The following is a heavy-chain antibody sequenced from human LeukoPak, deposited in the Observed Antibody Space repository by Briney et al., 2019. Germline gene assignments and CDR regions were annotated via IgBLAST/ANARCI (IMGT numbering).Heavy chain of an antibody. D-gene: IGHD5-12*01. CDR3: ARHGGESIVAMILHAFDI. CDR1: GGSIGSYS. CDR2: MYYSGST. V-gene: IGHV4-59*08. J-gene: IGHJ3*02. Sequence: SETLSLTCTVSGGSIGSYSWSWIRQPPGKGLEWIGSMYYSGSTNYNPSLKSRVTMSVDTSKNQFSLRLSSVTAADTAVYYCARHGGESIVAMILHAFDIWGQGTMVTVSS.